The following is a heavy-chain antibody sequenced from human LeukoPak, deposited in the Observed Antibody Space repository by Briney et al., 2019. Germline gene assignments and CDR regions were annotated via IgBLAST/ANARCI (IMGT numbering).Heavy chain of an antibody. CDR1: GYTFTGYY. D-gene: IGHD6-19*01. V-gene: IGHV1-2*02. J-gene: IGHJ4*02. CDR3: ARVYVAVAGNYFDY. Sequence: ASVKVSCKASGYTFTGYYMHWVRQAPGQGLEWMGWINPNSGGTNYAQKFQGRVTMTRDTSISTAYMELSRLRSDDTAVYYCARVYVAVAGNYFDYWGQGTLVTVSS. CDR2: INPNSGGT.